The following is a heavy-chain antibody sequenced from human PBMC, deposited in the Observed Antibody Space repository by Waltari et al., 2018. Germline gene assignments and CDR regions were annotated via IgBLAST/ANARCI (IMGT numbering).Heavy chain of an antibody. V-gene: IGHV3-7*01. D-gene: IGHD2-15*01. CDR3: ARDGEYCSGDKCYSYWYFDL. Sequence: EVQLVESGGGVVQPGGSLRLSCAGSGVAVCSYWKSGVCEVPGKGLEWVANIKQDGSGIYYVDSVKGRFTISRDNAKNSLYLQMNSLRAEDTAMYYCARDGEYCSGDKCYSYWYFDLWGRGTLVTVSS. J-gene: IGHJ2*01. CDR1: GVAVCSYW. CDR2: IKQDGSGI.